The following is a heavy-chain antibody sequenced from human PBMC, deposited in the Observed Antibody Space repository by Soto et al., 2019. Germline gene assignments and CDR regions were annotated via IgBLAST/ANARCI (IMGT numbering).Heavy chain of an antibody. CDR2: ISYDGSKK. Sequence: QVQLVESGGGVVQPGRSLRLSCADSGFTFSRYGMHWVRQAPGKGLEWVAVISYDGSKKDYVDSVKGRFTISRDNSKNTLYLKMNSLRAEDTAVYYCAKDRGVRGGSLDYWGQGTLVTVSS. CDR1: GFTFSRYG. D-gene: IGHD3-10*01. V-gene: IGHV3-30*18. J-gene: IGHJ4*02. CDR3: AKDRGVRGGSLDY.